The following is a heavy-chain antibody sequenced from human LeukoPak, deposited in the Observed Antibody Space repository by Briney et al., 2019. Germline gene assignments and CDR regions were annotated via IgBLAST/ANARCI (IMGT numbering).Heavy chain of an antibody. J-gene: IGHJ4*02. D-gene: IGHD6-6*01. Sequence: SETLSLICTVSGGSISSYYWTWIRQPAGEGLEWIGRITNSGGTNYNPSLKSRVTMSVDPSKNQFFLKLTSVTAADTAVYYCAREGRRASPGYWGQGTLVTVSS. CDR2: ITNSGGT. CDR1: GGSISSYY. CDR3: AREGRRASPGY. V-gene: IGHV4-4*07.